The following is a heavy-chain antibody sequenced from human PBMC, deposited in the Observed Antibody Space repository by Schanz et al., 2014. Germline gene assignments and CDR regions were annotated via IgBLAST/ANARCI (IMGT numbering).Heavy chain of an antibody. V-gene: IGHV1-18*01. CDR1: GYTFSSYG. Sequence: QVQLVQSGAEVKKLGASVKVSCKASGYTFSSYGITWVRQAPGQGLEWMGWINGYNGHTLYAQKFQGRVTMTTDTSTSTSYMELTSLRFDDTAVYYCARDFSAYVGNYFDYWGQGTLVTVSS. J-gene: IGHJ4*02. CDR2: INGYNGHT. CDR3: ARDFSAYVGNYFDY. D-gene: IGHD5-12*01.